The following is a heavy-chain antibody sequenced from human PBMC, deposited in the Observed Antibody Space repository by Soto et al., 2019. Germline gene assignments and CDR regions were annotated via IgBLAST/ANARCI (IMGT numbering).Heavy chain of an antibody. CDR3: ARGRDCSGGICYSVGFNY. CDR2: INHSGST. CDR1: GGSFSGYY. Sequence: SETLSLTCAVYGGSFSGYYWSWIRQPPGKGLEWVGEINHSGSTNYNPSLKSRVTISVDTPKNQFSLKLSSVTAADTAVYYCARGRDCSGGICYSVGFNYSAQGTLVTVS. V-gene: IGHV4-34*01. D-gene: IGHD2-15*01. J-gene: IGHJ4*02.